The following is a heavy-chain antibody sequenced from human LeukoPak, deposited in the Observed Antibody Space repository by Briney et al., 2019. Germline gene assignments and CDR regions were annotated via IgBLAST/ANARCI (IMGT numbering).Heavy chain of an antibody. CDR3: ARLRLFPDYFDY. J-gene: IGHJ4*02. CDR2: INPNSGGT. V-gene: IGHV1-2*02. D-gene: IGHD3-22*01. Sequence: ASVKVSCKASGYTFTGYYMHWVRQAPGQGLEWMGWINPNSGGTNYAQKFQGRVTMTRDTSISIAYMELSRLRSDDTAVYYCARLRLFPDYFDYWGQGTLVTVSS. CDR1: GYTFTGYY.